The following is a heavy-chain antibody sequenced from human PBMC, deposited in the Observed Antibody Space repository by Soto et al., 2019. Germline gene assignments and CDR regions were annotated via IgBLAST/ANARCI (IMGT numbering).Heavy chain of an antibody. V-gene: IGHV3-9*01. CDR2: INWNGGSE. CDR3: EKSGQQWTDFFDY. D-gene: IGHD3-3*01. CDR1: GFSFDDYA. J-gene: IGHJ4*02. Sequence: DVQLLQSGGGVVQPGRSLRLSCVGSGFSFDDYAMHWGRQVPGKGMEWVAGINWNGGSEDYSVSVRGIFVFDRDNAKSCVYLERMSPRAADTAVYYCEKSGQQWTDFFDYWGQGTLVSVSS.